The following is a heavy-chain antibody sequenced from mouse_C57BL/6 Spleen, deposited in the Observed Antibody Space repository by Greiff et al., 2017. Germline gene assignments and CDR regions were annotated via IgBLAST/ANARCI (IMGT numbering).Heavy chain of an antibody. CDR1: GYSITSGYD. CDR3: ARGKAYYSNYVGYFDV. Sequence: EVQGVESGPGMVKPSQSLSLTCTVTGYSITSGYDWHWIRHFPGNKLEWMGYISYSGSTNYNPSLKSRISITHDTSKNHFFLKLNSVTTEDTATYYCARGKAYYSNYVGYFDVWGTGTTVTVSS. V-gene: IGHV3-1*01. CDR2: ISYSGST. J-gene: IGHJ1*03. D-gene: IGHD2-5*01.